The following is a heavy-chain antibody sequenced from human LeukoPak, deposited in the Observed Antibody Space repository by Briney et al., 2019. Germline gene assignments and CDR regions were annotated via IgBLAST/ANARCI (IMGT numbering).Heavy chain of an antibody. CDR2: IRFDGSDE. CDR3: AKEVTYCSSSSCNDAFDV. Sequence: PGGSLRLSCAASGFRFSTSGMHWVRQAPGKGLEWVSFIRFDGSDEDHGDSVKGRFTISRDNSENTMYLQMNSLRAEDTAVYYCAKEVTYCSSSSCNDAFDVWGRGTMVIVSS. J-gene: IGHJ3*01. V-gene: IGHV3-30*02. D-gene: IGHD2-2*01. CDR1: GFRFSTSG.